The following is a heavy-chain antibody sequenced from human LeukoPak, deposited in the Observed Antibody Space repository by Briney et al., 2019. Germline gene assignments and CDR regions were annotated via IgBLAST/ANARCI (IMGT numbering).Heavy chain of an antibody. CDR1: EFSVGSNY. J-gene: IGHJ4*02. D-gene: IGHD5-18*01. CDR2: IYSGGST. Sequence: EGSLRLSCAASEFSVGSNYMSWVRQAPGKGLEWVSVIYSGGSTYYADSVKGRSTISRDNSKNTLYLQMNSLRVEDTAVYYCAREGHSYAHGSFDYWGQGTLVTVSS. V-gene: IGHV3-66*01. CDR3: AREGHSYAHGSFDY.